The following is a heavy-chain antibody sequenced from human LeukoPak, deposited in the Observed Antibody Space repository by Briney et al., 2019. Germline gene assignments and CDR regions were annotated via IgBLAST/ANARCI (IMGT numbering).Heavy chain of an antibody. D-gene: IGHD3-3*01. V-gene: IGHV4-38-2*01. Sequence: NPSETLSLTCAVSGYSISSASYWGWIRQAPGKGLERIGNIYHSGSPYYNPSLKSRVTISVDTSKNQFSLKLSSVTAADTAVYYCARPISSQGYFGVVIDWGQGTLVTVSS. CDR3: ARPISSQGYFGVVID. CDR2: IYHSGSP. CDR1: GYSISSASY. J-gene: IGHJ4*02.